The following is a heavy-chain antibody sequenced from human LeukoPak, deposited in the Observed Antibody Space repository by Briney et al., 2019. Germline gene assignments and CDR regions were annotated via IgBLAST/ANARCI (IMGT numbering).Heavy chain of an antibody. CDR1: GLTFSSYA. D-gene: IGHD2-15*01. Sequence: PGGSLRLSCAASGLTFSSYAMAWVRQTPGRGLEWVSVIIGSGGDTNHADSVRGRFAISRDNSKNTLYLQMNNLRDEDTAIYYCAKARGAVAPTGRIFDFWGQGTLVTVSS. CDR3: AKARGAVAPTGRIFDF. V-gene: IGHV3-23*01. CDR2: IIGSGGDT. J-gene: IGHJ5*01.